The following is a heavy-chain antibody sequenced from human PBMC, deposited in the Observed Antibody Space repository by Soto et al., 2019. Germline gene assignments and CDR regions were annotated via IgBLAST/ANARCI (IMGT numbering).Heavy chain of an antibody. Sequence: ASVKVSCKASGYTFTSYDINWVRQATGQGLEWMGWMNPNSGNTGYAQKFQGRVTMTRNTSISTAYMELSSLRSEDTAVYYCARGGVFFFAAPTNPFDYWSQGTLATVSS. CDR1: GYTFTSYD. CDR2: MNPNSGNT. D-gene: IGHD3-10*01. V-gene: IGHV1-8*01. CDR3: ARGGVFFFAAPTNPFDY. J-gene: IGHJ4*02.